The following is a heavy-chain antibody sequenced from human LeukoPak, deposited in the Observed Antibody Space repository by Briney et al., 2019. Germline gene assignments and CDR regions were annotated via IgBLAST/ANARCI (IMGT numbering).Heavy chain of an antibody. CDR3: ARGAYCGGDCPLPNSLY. CDR1: EFTFSSYW. V-gene: IGHV3-74*01. CDR2: IKGDGSST. D-gene: IGHD2-21*01. J-gene: IGHJ4*02. Sequence: QPGGSLRLSCAASEFTFSSYWMHWVRQAPGKGLVWVSRIKGDGSSTTYADSVKGRFTISGDNAKNTLYLQMNSLTAEDTAVYYCARGAYCGGDCPLPNSLYWGRGTLVTVSS.